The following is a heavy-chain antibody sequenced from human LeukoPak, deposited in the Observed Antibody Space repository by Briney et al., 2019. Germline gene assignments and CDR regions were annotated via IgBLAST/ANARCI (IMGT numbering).Heavy chain of an antibody. V-gene: IGHV3-20*04. Sequence: PGGSLRLSCAASGFTFDDYGMSWVRQAPGKGLEWVSGINWNGGSTGYADSVKGRFTISRDNAKNSLYLQMNSLRAEDTALYYCARDPPASSSIAASPGGYWGQGTLVTVSS. J-gene: IGHJ4*02. CDR2: INWNGGST. D-gene: IGHD6-6*01. CDR3: ARDPPASSSIAASPGGY. CDR1: GFTFDDYG.